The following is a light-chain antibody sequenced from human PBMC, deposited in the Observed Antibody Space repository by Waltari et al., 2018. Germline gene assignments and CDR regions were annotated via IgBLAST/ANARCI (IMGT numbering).Light chain of an antibody. CDR2: DNT. V-gene: IGLV1-40*01. CDR1: DSNIASGYG. CDR3: QSYDTRVSEV. Sequence: QSVLTQPPSVSGAPGQKITISCTGRDSNIASGYGVHWYRQVPGTAPKRLIYDNTKRLPQPRKAASLTITALQIDDEADYYCQSYDTRVSEVFGGGTKVTVL. J-gene: IGLJ2*01.